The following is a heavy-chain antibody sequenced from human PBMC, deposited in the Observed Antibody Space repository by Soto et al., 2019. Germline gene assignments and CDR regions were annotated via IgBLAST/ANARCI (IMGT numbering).Heavy chain of an antibody. CDR1: GFTFKNYA. V-gene: IGHV3-43*02. CDR3: AKDRGSNYGMDV. D-gene: IGHD3-10*01. Sequence: GGSLRLSCAASGFTFKNYAMHWVRQAPGKGLEWVSLISWDGGSTYYADSVKGRFTISRDNSKNSLYLQMNSLRTEDTALYYCAKDRGSNYGMDVWGQGTTVTVSS. J-gene: IGHJ6*02. CDR2: ISWDGGST.